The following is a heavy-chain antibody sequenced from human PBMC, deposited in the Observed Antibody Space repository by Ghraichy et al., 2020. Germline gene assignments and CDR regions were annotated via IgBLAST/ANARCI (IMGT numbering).Heavy chain of an antibody. V-gene: IGHV3-53*01. J-gene: IGHJ5*02. CDR2: ISGGVST. CDR1: GFTVSGNY. Sequence: GESLNISCAASGFTVSGNYMTWVRQAPGKGLEWVSVISGGVSTYYADSVKGRFTISRDSSKNTLYLQMNSLRAEDTAVYYCARFMTGTTNWFDPWGQGTLVTVSS. D-gene: IGHD1-7*01. CDR3: ARFMTGTTNWFDP.